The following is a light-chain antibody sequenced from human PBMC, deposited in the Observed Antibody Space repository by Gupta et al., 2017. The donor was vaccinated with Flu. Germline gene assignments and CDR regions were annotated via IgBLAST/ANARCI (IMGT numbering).Light chain of an antibody. CDR1: SSDIGSYDY. CDR2: DVS. CDR3: SSYSATGALAL. Sequence: QSALTQPASVSGSPGQSIHIPCTGTSSDIGSYDYVSGYQQSPGRAPKLMIYDVSNRPSGISERFSGSKSGNTSSLTISGLQAEDEADYYCSSYSATGALALFGGGTKVTVL. V-gene: IGLV2-14*01. J-gene: IGLJ2*01.